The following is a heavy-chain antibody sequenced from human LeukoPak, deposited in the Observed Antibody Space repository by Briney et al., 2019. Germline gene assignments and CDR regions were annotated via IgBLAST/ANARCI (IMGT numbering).Heavy chain of an antibody. CDR2: INPNSGGT. J-gene: IGHJ4*02. V-gene: IGHV1-2*02. CDR1: GYTFTGYY. D-gene: IGHD3-3*01. Sequence: ASVKVSCKASGYTFTGYYMHWVRQAPGQGLEWMGWINPNSGGTNYAQKFQGRVTMTTDTSTSTAYMELRSLRSDDTAVYYCARVQYYDFWSGYYDNWGQGTLVTVSS. CDR3: ARVQYYDFWSGYYDN.